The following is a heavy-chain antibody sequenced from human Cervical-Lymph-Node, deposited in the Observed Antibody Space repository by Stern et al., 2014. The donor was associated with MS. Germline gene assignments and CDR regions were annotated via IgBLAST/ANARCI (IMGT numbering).Heavy chain of an antibody. Sequence: EVQLVESGGGLVQPGGSLRLSCAASGFTFSSYDMHWVRQATGKGLEWVSAIGTAGDTYYPGSVKGRFTISRENAKSSLYLQMNSLRAGDTAVYYCAREPGLSGAFDYWGQGTLVTVSS. CDR1: GFTFSSYD. J-gene: IGHJ4*02. CDR3: AREPGLSGAFDY. CDR2: IGTAGDT. V-gene: IGHV3-13*01. D-gene: IGHD2-15*01.